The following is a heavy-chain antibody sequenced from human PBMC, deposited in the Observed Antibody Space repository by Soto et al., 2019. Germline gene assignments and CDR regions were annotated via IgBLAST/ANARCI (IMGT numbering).Heavy chain of an antibody. CDR3: AARGYSYGDDYYYYGMDV. V-gene: IGHV1-46*01. J-gene: IGHJ6*02. D-gene: IGHD5-18*01. CDR2: INPSGGST. Sequence: ASVKVSCKASGYTFTSYYMHWVRQAPGQGLEWMGIINPSGGSTSYAQKFQGRVTMTRDTSTSTVYMELSSLRSEDTAVYYCAARGYSYGDDYYYYGMDVWGQGTTVTVSS. CDR1: GYTFTSYY.